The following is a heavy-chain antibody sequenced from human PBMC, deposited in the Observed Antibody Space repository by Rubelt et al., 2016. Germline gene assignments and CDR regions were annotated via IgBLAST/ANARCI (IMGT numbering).Heavy chain of an antibody. Sequence: QVQLVQSGAEVKKPGASVKVSCKASAYSFTNYAMHWLRQAPGHRLEWMGWINAGNDNTKYSQEFQGRGTITRDTSASTAYMELSSLRSEETAVYYCARDPGPRGNDYWGQGTLVTVSS. CDR1: AYSFTNYA. CDR3: ARDPGPRGNDY. D-gene: IGHD3-10*01. J-gene: IGHJ4*02. V-gene: IGHV1-3*01. CDR2: INAGNDNT.